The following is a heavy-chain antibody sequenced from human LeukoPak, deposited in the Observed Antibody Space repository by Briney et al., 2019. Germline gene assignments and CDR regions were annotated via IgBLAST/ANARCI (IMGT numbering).Heavy chain of an antibody. CDR2: ISGSGSKT. CDR3: AKCPTGYTKTFDS. V-gene: IGHV3-23*01. Sequence: PGGSLRLSCAASEFTFTDAWMSWVRQAPGKGLEWVSAISGSGSKTYCADSVKGRFTISRDNSKNTLYLQMNSLRAEDTAVHYCAKCPTGYTKTFDSWGQGTLVTVSS. D-gene: IGHD6-13*01. CDR1: EFTFTDAW. J-gene: IGHJ4*02.